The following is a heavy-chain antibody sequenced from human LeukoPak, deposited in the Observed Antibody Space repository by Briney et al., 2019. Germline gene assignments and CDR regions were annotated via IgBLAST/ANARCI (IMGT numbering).Heavy chain of an antibody. V-gene: IGHV4-39*07. CDR3: ARVRYSRVAAAASRQNDY. CDR1: GASISNSNYY. D-gene: IGHD6-13*01. Sequence: PSETLSLTCTVSGASISNSNYYWGWIRQPPVVGLEWIGSIYYSGTTYYNPSLKSRVTISVDTSKNQFSLKLSSVTAADTAVYYCARVRYSRVAAAASRQNDYWGQGTLVTVSS. CDR2: IYYSGTT. J-gene: IGHJ4*02.